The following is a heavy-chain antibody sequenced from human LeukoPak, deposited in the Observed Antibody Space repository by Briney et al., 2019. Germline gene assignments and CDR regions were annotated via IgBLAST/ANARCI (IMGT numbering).Heavy chain of an antibody. CDR2: IYYSGST. Sequence: PSETLSLTCTVSGSSISSSSNYWAWIRQPPGKGLEWIGSIYYSGSTYYNPSLKSRVTISVDTSKNQFSLKLSSVTAADTAVYYCARVVNSITIFGYHLYYYMDVWGKGTTVTVSS. CDR3: ARVVNSITIFGYHLYYYMDV. J-gene: IGHJ6*03. D-gene: IGHD3-3*01. V-gene: IGHV4-39*07. CDR1: GSSISSSSNY.